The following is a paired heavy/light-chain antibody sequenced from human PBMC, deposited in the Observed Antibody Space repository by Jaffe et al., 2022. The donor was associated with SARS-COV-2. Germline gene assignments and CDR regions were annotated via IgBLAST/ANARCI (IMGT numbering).Light chain of an antibody. CDR3: AAWDDSLNVL. V-gene: IGLV1-44*01. CDR2: SNN. CDR1: SSNIGSNT. J-gene: IGLJ3*02. Sequence: QSVLTQPPSASGTPGQRVTISCSGSSSNIGSNTVNWYQQLPGTAPKLLIYSNNQRPSGVPDRFSGSKSGTSASLAISGLQSEDEADYYCAAWDDSLNVLFGGGTKLTVL.
Heavy chain of an antibody. J-gene: IGHJ5*02. D-gene: IGHD3-16*02. CDR3: ARDTLMITFGGVIPDWFDP. CDR1: GFTFSSYA. Sequence: QVQLVESGGGVVQPGRSLRLSCAASGFTFSSYAMHWVRQAPGKGLEWVAVISYDGSNKYYADSVKGRFTISRDNSKNTLYLQMNSLRAEDTAVYYCARDTLMITFGGVIPDWFDPWGQGTLVTVSS. V-gene: IGHV3-30*04. CDR2: ISYDGSNK.